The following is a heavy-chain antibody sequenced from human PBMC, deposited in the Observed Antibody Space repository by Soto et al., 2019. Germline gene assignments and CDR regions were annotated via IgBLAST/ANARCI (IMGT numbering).Heavy chain of an antibody. CDR2: IFYSGSA. D-gene: IGHD3-3*01. CDR1: DGSISNPIYY. V-gene: IGHV4-39*01. J-gene: IGHJ5*01. Sequence: ASEPLSLTCCVADGSISNPIYYWARIRQPPGKGLEWIGSIFYSGSAYYNPSLKSRVTMSVDTSQNQFSLKLSSVTAADTAVYYCAGRTSLTSVEIFSGGLSGYNWVDPWGRGTLVTVSS. CDR3: AGRTSLTSVEIFSGGLSGYNWVDP.